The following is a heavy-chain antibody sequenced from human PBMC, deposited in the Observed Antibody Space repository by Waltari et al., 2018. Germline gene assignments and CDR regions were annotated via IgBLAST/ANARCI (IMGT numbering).Heavy chain of an antibody. CDR2: ISYDGRNK. Sequence: QLQMEESGGGVVQPGRSQGLYGEGHGCTYSSHGIRWVRQAPGKGLEWVAVISYDGRNKYYADSVKDRFTISSDNSKNTLYLQMNSLRDEDTAVYYCARGEGLLDAFDVWGQGTMVTVS. J-gene: IGHJ3*01. V-gene: IGHV3-30*04. D-gene: IGHD2-15*01. CDR1: GCTYSSHG. CDR3: ARGEGLLDAFDV.